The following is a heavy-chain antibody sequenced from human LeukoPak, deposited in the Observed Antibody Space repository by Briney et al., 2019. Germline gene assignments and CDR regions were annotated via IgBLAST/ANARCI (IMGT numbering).Heavy chain of an antibody. CDR1: GFSLSTSGMC. Sequence: SGPTLLNPTQTLTLTCIFSGFSLSTSGMCVSWIRQPPGKALEWLARIDWDDDKYYSTSLKTRLTISKDTSKNQVVLTMTNMDPVDTATYYCARTHFDWLSTYFDYWGQGTLVTVSS. CDR3: ARTHFDWLSTYFDY. D-gene: IGHD3-9*01. CDR2: IDWDDDK. J-gene: IGHJ4*02. V-gene: IGHV2-70*11.